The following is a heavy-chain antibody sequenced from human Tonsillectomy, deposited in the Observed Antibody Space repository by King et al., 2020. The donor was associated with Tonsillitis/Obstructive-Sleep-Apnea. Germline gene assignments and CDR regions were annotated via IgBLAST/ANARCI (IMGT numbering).Heavy chain of an antibody. Sequence: VQLVESGGGLVQPGRSLRLSCAASGFIVDDYAMHWVRQAPGKGLEWVSGISWNSGNIDYADSVKGRFTISRDNAKNSLYLQMNSLRSEDTALYYCAKEAVATIPSQSYYYMDVWGKGPTVTVSS. CDR2: ISWNSGNI. V-gene: IGHV3-9*01. J-gene: IGHJ6*03. D-gene: IGHD5-12*01. CDR1: GFIVDDYA. CDR3: AKEAVATIPSQSYYYMDV.